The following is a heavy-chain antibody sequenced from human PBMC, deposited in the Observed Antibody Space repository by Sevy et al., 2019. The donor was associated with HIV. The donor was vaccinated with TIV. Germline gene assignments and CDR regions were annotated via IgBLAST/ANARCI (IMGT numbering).Heavy chain of an antibody. Sequence: GGSLRLSCAASGFTFNVYGMHRVRQAPSKGLQWVAFTRYDRSTKYYADSVKGRFTISRDNSKNTLYLQMNSLRVEDTAMYYCAKDLTERYSTSSGDFDYWGQGSLVTVSS. V-gene: IGHV3-30*02. CDR3: AKDLTERYSTSSGDFDY. CDR2: TRYDRSTK. CDR1: GFTFNVYG. D-gene: IGHD6-6*01. J-gene: IGHJ4*02.